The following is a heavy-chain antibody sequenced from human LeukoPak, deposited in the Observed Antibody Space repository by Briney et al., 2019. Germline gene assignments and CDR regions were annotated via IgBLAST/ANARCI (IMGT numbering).Heavy chain of an antibody. CDR1: GFTFSSYG. D-gene: IGHD5-12*01. J-gene: IGHJ4*02. Sequence: GRSLRLSCAASGFTFSSYGMHWVGQAPGKGLEWVAVIWYDGSNKYYADSVKGRFTISRDNSKNTLYLQMNSLRAEDTAVYYCARGDSGYQYYFDYRGQGTLVTVSS. V-gene: IGHV3-33*01. CDR3: ARGDSGYQYYFDY. CDR2: IWYDGSNK.